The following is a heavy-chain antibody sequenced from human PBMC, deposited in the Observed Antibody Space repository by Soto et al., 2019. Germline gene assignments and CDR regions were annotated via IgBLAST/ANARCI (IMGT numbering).Heavy chain of an antibody. D-gene: IGHD2-15*01. J-gene: IGHJ2*01. CDR2: IIPIFGTP. V-gene: IGHV1-69*01. Sequence: QVQLVQSGAEVKKPGSSVKVSCQASGGTFRSYGISWVRRAPGQGLEWMGGIIPIFGTPLHVQKFQGRVTITADESTSTAYMELTSLRSEDTAVYYCAREGSGLGYCSGGNCHCYFDISGRGTLVTVAS. CDR3: AREGSGLGYCSGGNCHCYFDI. CDR1: GGTFRSYG.